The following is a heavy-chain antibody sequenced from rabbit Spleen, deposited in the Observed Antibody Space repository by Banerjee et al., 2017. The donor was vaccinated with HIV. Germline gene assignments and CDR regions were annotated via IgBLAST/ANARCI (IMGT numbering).Heavy chain of an antibody. CDR3: ARMVVVYRYFNL. V-gene: IGHV1S40*01. J-gene: IGHJ4*01. CDR2: IYSASNDNI. D-gene: IGHD2-1*01. Sequence: QSLEESGGGLVQPEGSLTLTCTASGFSFSSSYTMCWVRQAPGKGLELIACIYSASNDNIWYASWAKGRFTISKTSSTTVTLQMTSLTAADTATYFCARMVVVYRYFNLWGPGTLVTVS. CDR1: GFSFSSSYT.